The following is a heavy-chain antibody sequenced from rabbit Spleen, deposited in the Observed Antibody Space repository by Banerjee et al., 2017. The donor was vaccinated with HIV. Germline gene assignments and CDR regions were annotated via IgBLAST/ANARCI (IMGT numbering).Heavy chain of an antibody. CDR3: ARDLASVVGWKCNL. CDR1: GFSFSDRDV. D-gene: IGHD3-1*01. V-gene: IGHV1S45*01. CDR2: INTYTGKP. J-gene: IGHJ4*01. Sequence: QEQLVESGGGLVKPEGSLTLSCKASGFSFSDRDVMCWVRQAPGKGLEWIACINTYTGKPVYATWAKGRFTISRTSSTTVTLQMTSLTAADTATHFCARDLASVVGWKCNLWGQGTLVTVS.